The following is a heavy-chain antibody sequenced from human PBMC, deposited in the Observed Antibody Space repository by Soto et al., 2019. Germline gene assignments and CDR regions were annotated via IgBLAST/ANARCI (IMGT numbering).Heavy chain of an antibody. D-gene: IGHD2-15*01. CDR3: AKGGSPYEECAY. CDR2: MNPDGSAK. CDR1: GFTFNDYW. J-gene: IGHJ4*02. Sequence: EVQLVESGGGLVQPGGSLRLSCAASGFTFNDYWMSWFRQAPGKGLEWVANMNPDGSAKSYVDSVKGRFTISRDNAKNSLYLHINSLRADDTAVYYCAKGGSPYEECAYWGQGTLVTVSS. V-gene: IGHV3-7*05.